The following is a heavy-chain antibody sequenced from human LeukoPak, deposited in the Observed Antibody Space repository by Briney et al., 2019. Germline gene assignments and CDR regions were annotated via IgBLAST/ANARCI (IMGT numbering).Heavy chain of an antibody. D-gene: IGHD6-6*01. Sequence: GGSLRLSCAASGFTVSSNYMSWVRQAPGKGLEWVSAISGSGGSTYYADSVEGRFTISRDNSKNTLYLQVNSLRAEDTAVYYCAKEWVYSSSSGDYWGQGTLVTVSS. CDR3: AKEWVYSSSSGDY. J-gene: IGHJ4*02. CDR1: GFTVSSNY. CDR2: ISGSGGST. V-gene: IGHV3-23*01.